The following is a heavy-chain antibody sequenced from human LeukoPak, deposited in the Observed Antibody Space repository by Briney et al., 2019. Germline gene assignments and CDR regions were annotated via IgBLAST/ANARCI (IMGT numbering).Heavy chain of an antibody. CDR2: ISSSSSYI. CDR3: ARDHGASTYCGGDCYRNDAFDI. D-gene: IGHD2-21*02. Sequence: GGSLRLSCAASGFTFSSYSMNWVRQAPGKGLEWVSSISSSSSYIYYADSVKGRFTISRDNAKNSLYLQRNSLRAEDTAVYYCARDHGASTYCGGDCYRNDAFDIWGQGTMVTVSS. J-gene: IGHJ3*02. CDR1: GFTFSSYS. V-gene: IGHV3-21*01.